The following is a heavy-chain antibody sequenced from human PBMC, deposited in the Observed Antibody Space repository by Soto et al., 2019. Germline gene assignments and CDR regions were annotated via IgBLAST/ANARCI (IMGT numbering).Heavy chain of an antibody. CDR2: ISYDGSNK. Sequence: PGGSLRPSCAASGFTFSSYAMHWVRQAPGKGLEWVAVISYDGSNKYYADSVKGRFTISRDNSKNTLYLQMNSLRAEDTAVYYCAREVRDYYYGMDVWGQGT. D-gene: IGHD2-21*01. CDR3: AREVRDYYYGMDV. J-gene: IGHJ6*02. CDR1: GFTFSSYA. V-gene: IGHV3-30-3*01.